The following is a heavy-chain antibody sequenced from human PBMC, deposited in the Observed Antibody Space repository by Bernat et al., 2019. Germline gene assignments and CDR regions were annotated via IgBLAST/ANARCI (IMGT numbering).Heavy chain of an antibody. J-gene: IGHJ4*02. CDR1: GLTFSSFS. CDR3: ARDNNYYDSGKGFDH. D-gene: IGHD3-10*01. Sequence: EVQLVESGGGLVKPGESLRLSCAASGLTFSSFSINWVRQAPGRGLEWVSAISRGSAYIWYADSVKGRFTISRDDAKNSLYLQMNSLRAEDTAVYYCARDNNYYDSGKGFDHWGQGTLVTVSS. V-gene: IGHV3-21*01. CDR2: ISRGSAYI.